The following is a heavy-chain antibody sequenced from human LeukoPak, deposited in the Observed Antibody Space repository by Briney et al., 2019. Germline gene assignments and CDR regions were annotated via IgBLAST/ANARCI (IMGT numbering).Heavy chain of an antibody. CDR1: GYTFTSYD. Sequence: ASVKVSCKASGYTFTSYDINWVRQATGQGLEWMGWMNPNSGNTGYAQKFQGRVTMTRNTSISTAYMELSSLRSEDTAVYYCATDSSGYNWFDPWGQGTLVTVSS. CDR3: ATDSSGYNWFDP. CDR2: MNPNSGNT. J-gene: IGHJ5*02. D-gene: IGHD6-19*01. V-gene: IGHV1-8*01.